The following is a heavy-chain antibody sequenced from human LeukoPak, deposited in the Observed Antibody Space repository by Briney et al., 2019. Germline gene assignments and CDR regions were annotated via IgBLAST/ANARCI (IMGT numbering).Heavy chain of an antibody. Sequence: ASVKVSCKASGYTFTGYYMHWVRQAPGQGLEWTGRINPNSGGTNFAQKFQGRVTMTRDTSISTAYMELSRLRSDDTAVYYCARAHGWGNWFDPWGQGTLVTVSS. CDR2: INPNSGGT. J-gene: IGHJ5*02. CDR3: ARAHGWGNWFDP. V-gene: IGHV1-2*06. CDR1: GYTFTGYY. D-gene: IGHD3-16*01.